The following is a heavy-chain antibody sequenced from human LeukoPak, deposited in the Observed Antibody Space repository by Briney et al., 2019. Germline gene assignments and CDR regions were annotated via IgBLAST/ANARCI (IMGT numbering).Heavy chain of an antibody. CDR1: GGSISSSY. V-gene: IGHV4-4*07. CDR3: AGDFGFGSA. Sequence: SETLSLTCTVSGGSISSSYWSWIRQPAGKGLEWIGRTFTSGTTEYNPSLKSRVTMSVDTSKNQFSLKLTSVTAADTAVYYCAGDFGFGSAWGQGALVTVSS. J-gene: IGHJ5*02. D-gene: IGHD6-19*01. CDR2: TFTSGTT.